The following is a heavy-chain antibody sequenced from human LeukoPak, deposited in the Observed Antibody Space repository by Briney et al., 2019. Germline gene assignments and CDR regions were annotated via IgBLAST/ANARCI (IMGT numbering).Heavy chain of an antibody. Sequence: GGSLRLSCAASGFTFDDYGMSWVRQAPGKGLEWVSYISSSSSTIYYADSVKGRFTISRDNAKNSLYLQMNSLRAEDTAVYYCARFRAERIYDSSGYYFHYWGQGTLVTVSS. J-gene: IGHJ4*02. D-gene: IGHD3-22*01. V-gene: IGHV3-48*01. CDR1: GFTFDDYG. CDR2: ISSSSSTI. CDR3: ARFRAERIYDSSGYYFHY.